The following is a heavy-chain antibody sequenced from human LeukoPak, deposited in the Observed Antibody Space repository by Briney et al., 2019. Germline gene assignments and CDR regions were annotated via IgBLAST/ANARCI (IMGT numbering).Heavy chain of an antibody. CDR2: ISYDGSNK. V-gene: IGHV3-30*03. J-gene: IGHJ4*02. CDR3: AIPRTLAGIAAAGIAVAGKLRSDY. D-gene: IGHD6-13*01. Sequence: PGGSLRLSCAASGFTFSSYGMYWVRQAPGKGLEGVAVISYDGSNKYYADSVKRRFTISRDNSKNTLYLTMNSLRAEDTAVYYCAIPRTLAGIAAAGIAVAGKLRSDYWGQGTLVTVSS. CDR1: GFTFSSYG.